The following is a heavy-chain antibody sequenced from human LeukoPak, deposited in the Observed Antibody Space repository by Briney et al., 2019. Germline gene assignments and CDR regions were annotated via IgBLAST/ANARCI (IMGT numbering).Heavy chain of an antibody. D-gene: IGHD6-13*01. V-gene: IGHV3-23*01. J-gene: IGHJ4*02. CDR1: GFTFSSYA. CDR2: ISGSGGST. CDR3: AKDLNKGYSSSWYYFDY. Sequence: GGSLRLSCAASGFTFSSYAMSWVRQAPGKGLEWVSSISGSGGSTYYADSVKGRFTISRDNSKNTLYLQMNSLRAEDTAVYYCAKDLNKGYSSSWYYFDYWGQGTLVTVSS.